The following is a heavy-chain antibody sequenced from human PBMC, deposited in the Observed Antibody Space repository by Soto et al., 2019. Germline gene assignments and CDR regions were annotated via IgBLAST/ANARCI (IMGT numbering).Heavy chain of an antibody. CDR1: GDRVSSNSAA. Sequence: SQTLSLTCAISGDRVSSNSAAWNWIRQSPSRGLEWLGRTYYRSKWYNDYAVSVKSRITINPDTSKNQFSLQLNSVTPEDTAVYYCARGYSSSWYVEYYYYGMDVWGQGTTVTVSS. D-gene: IGHD6-13*01. CDR3: ARGYSSSWYVEYYYYGMDV. V-gene: IGHV6-1*01. CDR2: TYYRSKWYN. J-gene: IGHJ6*02.